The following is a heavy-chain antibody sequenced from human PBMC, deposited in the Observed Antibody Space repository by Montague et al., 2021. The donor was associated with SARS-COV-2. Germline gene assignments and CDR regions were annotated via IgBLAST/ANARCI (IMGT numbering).Heavy chain of an antibody. CDR3: ARGLKYGCSGVYYYYMDV. CDR1: GGSFSGYY. Sequence: SETLSLTCAVYGGSFSGYYWSWIRQPPGKGLERIGEINHSGSINYNPSLKSRATILVDTPKNQFSPKLSSVTAADTALYYCARGLKYGCSGVYYYYMDVWGKGTTVTVSS. D-gene: IGHD3-10*02. CDR2: INHSGSI. V-gene: IGHV4-34*01. J-gene: IGHJ6*03.